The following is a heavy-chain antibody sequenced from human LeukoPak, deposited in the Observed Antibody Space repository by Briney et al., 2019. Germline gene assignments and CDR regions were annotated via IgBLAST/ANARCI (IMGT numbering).Heavy chain of an antibody. D-gene: IGHD3-10*01. CDR2: IYDSGST. V-gene: IGHV4-59*12. Sequence: PSETLSLTCTVSGGSINSYYWSWIRQPPGKGLESIGYIYDSGSTNYNPSLKSRVTISVDTSKNQFSLKLSSVTAADTAVYYCARAYGSGSEFDYWGQGTLVTVSS. J-gene: IGHJ4*02. CDR3: ARAYGSGSEFDY. CDR1: GGSINSYY.